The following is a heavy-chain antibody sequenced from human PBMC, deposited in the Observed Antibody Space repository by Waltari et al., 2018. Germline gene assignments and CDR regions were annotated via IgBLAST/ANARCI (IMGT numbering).Heavy chain of an antibody. J-gene: IGHJ4*02. CDR1: GYSISSGYY. CDR2: MHHSGTT. CDR3: ARRVSTGWQYNYFDY. V-gene: IGHV4-38-2*01. Sequence: QVQLQESGPGLVKPSETLSLTCAVSGYSISSGYYWSWIRQPPGEGLEWIGCMHHSGTTYYNPSLKSLVTISVDTSKNQFSLQLSSVTAADTAVYYCARRVSTGWQYNYFDYWGQGTPVTVSS. D-gene: IGHD6-25*01.